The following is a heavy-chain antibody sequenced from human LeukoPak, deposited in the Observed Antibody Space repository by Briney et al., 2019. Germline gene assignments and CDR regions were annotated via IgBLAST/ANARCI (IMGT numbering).Heavy chain of an antibody. CDR2: IIPIFGTA. CDR3: ARVEDYVWGSYRYTALGY. Sequence: SVKVPCKASGGTFSSYAISWVRQAPGQGLEWMGGIIPIFGTANYAQKFQGRVTITTDESTSTAYMELSSLRSEDTAVYYCARVEDYVWGSYRYTALGYWGQGTLVTVSS. V-gene: IGHV1-69*05. J-gene: IGHJ4*02. D-gene: IGHD3-16*02. CDR1: GGTFSSYA.